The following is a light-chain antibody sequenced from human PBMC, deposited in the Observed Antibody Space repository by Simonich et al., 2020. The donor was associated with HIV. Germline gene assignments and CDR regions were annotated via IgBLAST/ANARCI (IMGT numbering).Light chain of an antibody. CDR1: QSLLHSDGKTY. CDR3: MQSIQLPPLFT. CDR2: EVS. J-gene: IGKJ3*01. V-gene: IGKV2D-29*02. Sequence: DIVMTQTPLSLSVTPGQPASISCKSSQSLLHSDGKTYLYWYLQKPGQSPQLLCYEVSNRFSGVPDRFSGSGSGTDFTLKISRVEAEDVGFYYCMQSIQLPPLFTFGPGTKVDIK.